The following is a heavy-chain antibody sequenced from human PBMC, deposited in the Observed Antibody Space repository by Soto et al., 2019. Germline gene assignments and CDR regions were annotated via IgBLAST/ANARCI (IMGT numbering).Heavy chain of an antibody. CDR3: ARGPNYDFWSGYFRG. CDR2: IYYTGST. V-gene: IGHV4-59*01. D-gene: IGHD3-3*01. J-gene: IGHJ4*02. CDR1: GGSISSYY. Sequence: KTSETLSLTCTVSGGSISSYYWSWIRQPPGKGLEWIGYIYYTGSTNYNPSLKSRVTMSVDKSKNQFSLKLSSVTAADTAVYCCARGPNYDFWSGYFRGWGQGTLVTVSS.